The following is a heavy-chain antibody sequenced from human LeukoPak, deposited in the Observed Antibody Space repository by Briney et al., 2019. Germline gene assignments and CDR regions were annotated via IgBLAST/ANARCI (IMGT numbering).Heavy chain of an antibody. CDR1: GGSFSGYY. D-gene: IGHD3-22*01. V-gene: IGHV4-34*01. J-gene: IGHJ4*02. CDR3: ARACYDSSGYYFGIDY. Sequence: SETLSLTCAVYGGSFSGYYWSWIRQPPGKGLEWIGEINHSGSTNYNPSLKSRVTISVDTSKNQFPLKLSSVTAADTAVYYCARACYDSSGYYFGIDYWGQGTLVTVSS. CDR2: INHSGST.